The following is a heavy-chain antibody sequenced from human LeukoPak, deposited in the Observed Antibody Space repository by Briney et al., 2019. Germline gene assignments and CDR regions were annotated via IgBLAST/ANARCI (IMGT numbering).Heavy chain of an antibody. CDR1: GFTFSSYS. CDR3: ARRGYIDSSGYDY. V-gene: IGHV3-21*01. CDR2: ISTTSGNI. D-gene: IGHD3-22*01. Sequence: GGSLRLSCAASGFTFSSYSMNWVRQAPGKGLEWVAAISTTSGNIYYADSVKGRLTISRDNAKNSVYLQINSLRAEDTAIYYCARRGYIDSSGYDYWGQGTLVTDSS. J-gene: IGHJ4*02.